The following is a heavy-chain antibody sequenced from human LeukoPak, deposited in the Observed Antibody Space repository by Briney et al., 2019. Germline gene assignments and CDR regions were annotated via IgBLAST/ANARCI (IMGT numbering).Heavy chain of an antibody. CDR1: GFTFSSYG. D-gene: IGHD3-10*01. CDR3: AKDATWYGSGSYYYYYYMDV. CDR2: ISYDGSNK. Sequence: QSGGSPRLSCAASGFTFSSYGMHWVRQAPGKGLEWVAVISYDGSNKYYADSVKGRFTISRDNSKNTLYLQMNSLRAEDTAVYYCAKDATWYGSGSYYYYYYMDVWGKGTTVTVSS. V-gene: IGHV3-30*18. J-gene: IGHJ6*03.